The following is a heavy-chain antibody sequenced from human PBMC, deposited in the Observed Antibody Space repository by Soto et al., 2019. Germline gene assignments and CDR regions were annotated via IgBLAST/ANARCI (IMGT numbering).Heavy chain of an antibody. Sequence: QVQLVQSGAEVKKPGSSVKVSCKASGGTFSSYTISWVRQAPGQGLEWMGRIIPILGIANYAQKFQGRVTITADKSTSPAYMELSSLISEDTAVYYCARAGGYGDYWFDPWGQGTLVTVSS. CDR2: IIPILGIA. CDR3: ARAGGYGDYWFDP. D-gene: IGHD4-17*01. J-gene: IGHJ5*02. CDR1: GGTFSSYT. V-gene: IGHV1-69*02.